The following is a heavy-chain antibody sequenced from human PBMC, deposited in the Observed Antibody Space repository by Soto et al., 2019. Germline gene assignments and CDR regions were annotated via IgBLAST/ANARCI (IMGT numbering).Heavy chain of an antibody. J-gene: IGHJ3*02. CDR3: ARGYCSGGSCYTLNAFDI. V-gene: IGHV4-34*01. D-gene: IGHD2-15*01. CDR1: GGSFSGYY. CDR2: INHSGST. Sequence: QVQLQQWGAGLLKPSETLSLTCAVYGGSFSGYYWSWIRQPPGKGLEWIGEINHSGSTNYNPSLKSRVTISVNTAKNPFSLKLSSVTAADTAVYYCARGYCSGGSCYTLNAFDIWGQGTMVTVSS.